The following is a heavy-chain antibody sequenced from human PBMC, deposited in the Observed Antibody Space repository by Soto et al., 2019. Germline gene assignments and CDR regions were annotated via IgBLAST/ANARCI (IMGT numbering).Heavy chain of an antibody. D-gene: IGHD2-15*01. Sequence: EVQLVESGGGLVQPGGSLRLSCAASGFTFSSYSMNWVRQAPGKGLEWVSYISSSSSTIYYADSVKGRFTISRDNAKNSLYLQMNSLRAEDTAVYYCARDLGRLRYCSGGSCPNAFDIWGQGTMVTVSS. CDR3: ARDLGRLRYCSGGSCPNAFDI. J-gene: IGHJ3*02. CDR1: GFTFSSYS. CDR2: ISSSSSTI. V-gene: IGHV3-48*01.